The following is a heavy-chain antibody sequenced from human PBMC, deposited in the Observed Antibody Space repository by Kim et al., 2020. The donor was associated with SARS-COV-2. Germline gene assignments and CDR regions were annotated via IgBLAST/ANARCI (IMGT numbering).Heavy chain of an antibody. J-gene: IGHJ4*02. CDR1: GFTFSSYW. CDR2: VNSDGRST. D-gene: IGHD3-16*01. CDR3: ASLSAGYVWDKFDY. V-gene: IGHV3-74*01. Sequence: GGSLRLSCVASGFTFSSYWMHWVRQAQGKGLVWVARVNSDGRSTSYADSVKGRFTISRDNARNTLYLQMDSLRAEDTAVYYCASLSAGYVWDKFDYWGQGTLVTVSS.